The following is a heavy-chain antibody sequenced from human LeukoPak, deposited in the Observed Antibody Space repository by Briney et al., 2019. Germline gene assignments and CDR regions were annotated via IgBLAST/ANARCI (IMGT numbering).Heavy chain of an antibody. Sequence: GGSLRLSCAASGFTFSSYGMHWVRQAPGRGLEWVAFIRYDGSNKYYADSVKGRFTISRDNSKNTLYLQMNSLRAEDTAVYYCAKDEWVAAAGTALTWYYYGMDVLGQGTTVTVSS. V-gene: IGHV3-30*02. D-gene: IGHD6-13*01. J-gene: IGHJ6*02. CDR1: GFTFSSYG. CDR2: IRYDGSNK. CDR3: AKDEWVAAAGTALTWYYYGMDV.